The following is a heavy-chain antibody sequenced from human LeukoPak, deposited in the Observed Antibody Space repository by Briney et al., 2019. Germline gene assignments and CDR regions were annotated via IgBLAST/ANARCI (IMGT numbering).Heavy chain of an antibody. CDR2: ISAYNGNT. V-gene: IGHV1-18*01. D-gene: IGHD1/OR15-1a*01. J-gene: IGHJ6*02. CDR3: ARAGRAGTWVNYYYGMDV. CDR1: GYTFTSYG. Sequence: ASVKVSCKASGYTFTSYGISWVRQAPGQGLEWMGWISAYNGNTNYAQKLQGRVTMTTDTSTSTAYMELRSLRSDDTAVYYCARAGRAGTWVNYYYGMDVWGQGTTVTVSS.